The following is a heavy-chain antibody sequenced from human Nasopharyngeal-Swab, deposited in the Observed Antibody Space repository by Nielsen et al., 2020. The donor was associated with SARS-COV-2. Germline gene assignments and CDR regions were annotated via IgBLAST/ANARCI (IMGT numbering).Heavy chain of an antibody. CDR1: GSSFSGYY. V-gene: IGHV4-34*01. CDR2: INHSGST. Sequence: SETLSLTCAVYGSSFSGYYWSWIRQPPGKGLEWIGEINHSGSTNYNPSLKSRVTISVDTSKNQFSLKLSSVTAADTAVYYCARAYWGSVDYWGQGTLVTVSS. CDR3: ARAYWGSVDY. D-gene: IGHD7-27*01. J-gene: IGHJ4*02.